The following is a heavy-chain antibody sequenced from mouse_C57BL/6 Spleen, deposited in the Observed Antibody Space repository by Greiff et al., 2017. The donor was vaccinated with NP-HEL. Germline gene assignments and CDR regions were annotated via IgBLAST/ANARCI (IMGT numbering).Heavy chain of an antibody. D-gene: IGHD1-1*01. CDR3: ARWDYGSSIDD. J-gene: IGHJ2*01. CDR2: INPNYGTT. CDR1: GYSFTDYN. Sequence: VQLQQSGPELVKPGASVKISCKASGYSFTDYNMNWVKQSNGKSLEWIGVINPNYGTTTYNQKFKGKATLTVDLSSTTAYMQLNSLTSEDAAAYYCARWDYGSSIDDWGKGTTLTVS. V-gene: IGHV1-39*01.